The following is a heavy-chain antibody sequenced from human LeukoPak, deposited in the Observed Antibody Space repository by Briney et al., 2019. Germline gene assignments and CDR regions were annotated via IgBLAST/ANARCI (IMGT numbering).Heavy chain of an antibody. V-gene: IGHV4-59*01. J-gene: IGHJ4*02. CDR2: IYHSGST. CDR3: ARGGVAAAGTFDY. CDR1: GGSISSYY. D-gene: IGHD6-13*01. Sequence: SETLSLTCTVSGGSISSYYWSWIRQPPGKGLEWIGYIYHSGSTNYNPSLKSRVTISVDTSKNQFSLKLSSVTAADTAVYYCARGGVAAAGTFDYWGQGTLVTVSS.